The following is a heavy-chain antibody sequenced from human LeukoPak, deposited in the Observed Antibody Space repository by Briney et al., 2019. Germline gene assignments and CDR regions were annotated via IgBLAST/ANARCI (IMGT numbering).Heavy chain of an antibody. CDR1: GFSFSGSA. CDR2: IRSKTNNYAT. CDR3: TRLRFLEWLPRF. V-gene: IGHV3-73*01. J-gene: IGHJ4*02. Sequence: GGSLRLSCAASGFSFSGSAIHWVRQASGKGLEWLGRIRSKTNNYATAYGASVNDRFTISRDDSKNTAYLQMNSLKTEDTAVYYCTRLRFLEWLPRFWGQGTLVTVSS. D-gene: IGHD3-3*01.